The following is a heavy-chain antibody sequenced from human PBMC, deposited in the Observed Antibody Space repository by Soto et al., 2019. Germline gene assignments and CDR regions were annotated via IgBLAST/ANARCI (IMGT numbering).Heavy chain of an antibody. CDR1: GYTFTSYY. CDR3: ARGTRGIAAAINWFGP. V-gene: IGHV1-46*03. J-gene: IGHJ5*02. D-gene: IGHD6-13*01. CDR2: INPSGGST. Sequence: QVQLVQSGAEVKKPGASVKVSCKASGYTFTSYYMHWVRQAPGQGLEWMGIINPSGGSTSYAQKFRGGVTMTRETSTRTVYRELSSLRSEDTAVYYCARGTRGIAAAINWFGPWGQGTLVTVSS.